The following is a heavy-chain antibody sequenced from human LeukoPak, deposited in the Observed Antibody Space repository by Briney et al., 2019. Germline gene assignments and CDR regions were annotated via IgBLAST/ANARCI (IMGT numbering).Heavy chain of an antibody. CDR3: AGHYDFWSGYYNY. Sequence: SETLSLTCTVSGGSISSHYWSWVRQPAGEGRGWIEYIYYSGSTNYNPPLKSRVTISVDTSKNQFSLKLSSVTAADTAVYYCAGHYDFWSGYYNYWGQGTLVTVSS. J-gene: IGHJ4*02. V-gene: IGHV4-59*11. D-gene: IGHD3-3*01. CDR2: IYYSGST. CDR1: GGSISSHY.